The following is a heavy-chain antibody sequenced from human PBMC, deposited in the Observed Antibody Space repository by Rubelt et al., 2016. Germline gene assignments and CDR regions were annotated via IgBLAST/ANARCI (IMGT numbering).Heavy chain of an antibody. CDR3: ARGPSIVGATGDY. D-gene: IGHD1-26*01. V-gene: IGHV4-38-2*02. J-gene: IGHJ4*02. CDR2: IYYSGST. Sequence: GKGLEWIGSIYYSGSTYYNPSLKSRVTISVDTSKNQFSLKLSSVTAADTAVYYCARGPSIVGATGDYWGQGTLVTVSS.